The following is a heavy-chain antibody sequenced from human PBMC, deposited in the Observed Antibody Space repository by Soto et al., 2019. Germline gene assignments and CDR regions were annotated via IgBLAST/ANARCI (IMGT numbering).Heavy chain of an antibody. CDR1: GFTFSSYG. V-gene: IGHV3-30*18. CDR2: ISYDGRNK. D-gene: IGHD6-19*01. CDR3: VKDGSSGWPYFYDMDV. J-gene: IGHJ6*02. Sequence: PGVSLRLSCAASGFTFSSYGMHWVRQAPRKGLEWVAVISYDGRNKYYADAVKGRFTISRDNSKNTLYLQMSSLRAEDTAVYYCVKDGSSGWPYFYDMDVWGQGTTVTVSS.